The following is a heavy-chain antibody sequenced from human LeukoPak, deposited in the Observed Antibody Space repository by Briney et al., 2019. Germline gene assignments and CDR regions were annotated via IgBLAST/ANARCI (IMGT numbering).Heavy chain of an antibody. D-gene: IGHD2-21*01. J-gene: IGHJ4*02. Sequence: GGSLRLSCAASGFTFSSYAMSWVRQAPGKGLEWVSAISGSGGSTYYADSVKGRFTIFRDNSKNTLYLQMNSLRAEGTAVYYCAPESPYCGGDCRGDYFDYWGQGTLVTVSS. CDR2: ISGSGGST. CDR3: APESPYCGGDCRGDYFDY. V-gene: IGHV3-23*01. CDR1: GFTFSSYA.